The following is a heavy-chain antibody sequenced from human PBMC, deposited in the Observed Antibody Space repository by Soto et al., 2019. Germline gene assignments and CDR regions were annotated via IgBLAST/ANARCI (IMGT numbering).Heavy chain of an antibody. Sequence: GGSLRLSCAASGFTFSSYAMSWVRQAPGKGLEWVSAISGSGDSTYYANSVKGRFTISRDTSKNTLYLQMDSLRAEDTALYYCAKSYSSNWYDYFDYWGQGTLVTVSS. CDR2: ISGSGDST. V-gene: IGHV3-23*01. D-gene: IGHD6-13*01. J-gene: IGHJ4*02. CDR1: GFTFSSYA. CDR3: AKSYSSNWYDYFDY.